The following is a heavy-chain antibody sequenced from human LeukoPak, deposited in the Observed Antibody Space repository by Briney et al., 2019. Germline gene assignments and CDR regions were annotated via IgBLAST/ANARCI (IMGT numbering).Heavy chain of an antibody. Sequence: SETLSLTCTVSGGSISSSSYYWGWIRQPPRKGLEWIGSIYYSGSTYYNPSLKSRVTISVDTSKNQFSLMLSSVTAADTAVYYCARVRAMSGSYYHYFDYWGQGTLVTVSS. CDR1: GGSISSSSYY. J-gene: IGHJ4*02. D-gene: IGHD1-26*01. CDR3: ARVRAMSGSYYHYFDY. CDR2: IYYSGST. V-gene: IGHV4-39*07.